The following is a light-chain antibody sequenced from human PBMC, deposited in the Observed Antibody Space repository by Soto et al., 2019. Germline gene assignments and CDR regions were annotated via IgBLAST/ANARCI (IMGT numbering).Light chain of an antibody. CDR2: AVS. CDR1: RGITTY. CDR3: QRYDNSPGWT. V-gene: IGKV1-9*01. Sequence: DIQLTQSPSFLSASVGDRVTITCRASRGITTYLAWYQQKPGKAPKLLIFAVSTLHSGVPSRFSGSGSGTEFTLTISRLEPEDFAIYYCQRYDNSPGWTFGQGTKVDIK. J-gene: IGKJ1*01.